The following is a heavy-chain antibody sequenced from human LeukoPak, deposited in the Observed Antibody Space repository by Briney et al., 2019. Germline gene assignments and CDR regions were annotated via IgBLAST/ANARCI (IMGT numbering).Heavy chain of an antibody. CDR3: AREDTWRAVAGYYFDY. J-gene: IGHJ4*02. CDR2: IIPILGIA. CDR1: GGTFSSYA. D-gene: IGHD6-19*01. V-gene: IGHV1-69*04. Sequence: SVKVSCKASGGTFSSYAISWVRQAPGQGLEWMGRIIPILGIANYAQKFQGRVTITADKSTSTAYMELSSLRSEDTAVYFCAREDTWRAVAGYYFDYWGQGTLVTVSS.